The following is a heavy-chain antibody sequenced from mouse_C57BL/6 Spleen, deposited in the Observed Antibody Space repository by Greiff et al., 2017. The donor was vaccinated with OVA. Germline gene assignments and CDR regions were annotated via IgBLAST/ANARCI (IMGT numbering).Heavy chain of an antibody. D-gene: IGHD4-1*01. CDR1: GYTFTSYW. CDR2: IYPGSGST. J-gene: IGHJ3*01. CDR3: ARGNWDPAWFAY. Sequence: VQLQQSGAELVKPGASVKMSCKASGYTFTSYWITWVKQRPGQGLEWIGDIYPGSGSTNYNEKFKSKATLTVDTSSSTAYMQLSSLTSEDSAVYYCARGNWDPAWFAYWGQGTLVTVSA. V-gene: IGHV1-55*01.